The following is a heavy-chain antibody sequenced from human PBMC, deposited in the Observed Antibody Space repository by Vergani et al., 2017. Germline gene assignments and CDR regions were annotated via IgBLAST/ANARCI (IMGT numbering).Heavy chain of an antibody. V-gene: IGHV3-23*01. CDR2: ISGSGGST. D-gene: IGHD1-26*01. J-gene: IGHJ4*02. CDR3: AKKGWWELLSAAFDY. CDR1: GFTFSSYA. Sequence: EVQLLESGGGLVQPGGSLRLSCAASGFTFSSYAMSWVRQAPGKGLEWVSAISGSGGSTYYAESVKGRFTISRDNSKNTLYLQMNSLRAEDTAVYYCAKKGWWELLSAAFDYWGQGTLVTVSS.